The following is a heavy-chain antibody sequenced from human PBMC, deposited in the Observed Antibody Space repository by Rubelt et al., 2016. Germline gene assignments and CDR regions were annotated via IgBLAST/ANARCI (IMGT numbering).Heavy chain of an antibody. J-gene: IGHJ3*02. Sequence: QVQLQQWGSGLLKPSETLSLTCAVYGGSFSGYYWTWIRQPPGKGLEWIGEINHSGSTNYNPSLKSRVSISVDTSKNQFSLSLSSGTTAETAIEYCARSSQYDDNLTGVLNAFESWGRGTMVTVAS. D-gene: IGHD3-9*01. CDR2: INHSGST. CDR1: GGSFSGYY. CDR3: ARSSQYDDNLTGVLNAFES. V-gene: IGHV4-34*01.